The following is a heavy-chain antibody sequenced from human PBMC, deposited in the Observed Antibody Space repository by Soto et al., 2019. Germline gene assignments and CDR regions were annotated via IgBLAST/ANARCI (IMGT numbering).Heavy chain of an antibody. V-gene: IGHV3-74*03. D-gene: IGHD2-2*01. CDR2: INIDGSSI. CDR1: GFTVSSYW. J-gene: IGHJ6*04. Sequence: EEQLVESGGGLVQPGGSLRLSCSASGFTVSSYWTHWVRQAPGKGLEWVSRINIDGSSITYPDSMKGRFTMSRDNAKITLYLQISSLCFDVTAVYYCIRGRSVWTSVDVWGKGRTVIVSA. CDR3: IRGRSVWTSVDV.